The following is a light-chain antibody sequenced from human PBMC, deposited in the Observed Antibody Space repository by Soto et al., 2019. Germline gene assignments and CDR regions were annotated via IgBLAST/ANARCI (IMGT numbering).Light chain of an antibody. CDR3: QQANSFPRT. J-gene: IGKJ1*01. CDR1: QSVSNNY. Sequence: EIVLTPSPGTLSLSPVERATLSCRASQSVSNNYLAWYQQKPGQAPRLLIYDASNRATGIPARFSGSGSGTDFTLTISSLEPEDIATYYCQQANSFPRTFGQGTKVDIK. V-gene: IGKV3-11*01. CDR2: DAS.